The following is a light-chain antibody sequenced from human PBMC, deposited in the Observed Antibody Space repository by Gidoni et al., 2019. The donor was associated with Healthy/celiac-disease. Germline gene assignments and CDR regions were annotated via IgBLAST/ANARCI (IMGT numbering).Light chain of an antibody. CDR1: QDISNY. CDR3: QQYDNLPRT. Sequence: DIQMTQSPSSLSASVGDRVTITCQASQDISNYLNWYQQKPGKAPKLLIYDASNLKTGVPSRFSGSGSGTDFTFTISSLQPEDIATYYCQQYDNLPRTFXQXTKVEIK. CDR2: DAS. V-gene: IGKV1-33*01. J-gene: IGKJ1*01.